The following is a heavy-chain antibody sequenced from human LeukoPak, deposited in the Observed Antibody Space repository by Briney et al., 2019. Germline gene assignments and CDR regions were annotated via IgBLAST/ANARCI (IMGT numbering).Heavy chain of an antibody. V-gene: IGHV4-59*01. J-gene: IGHJ5*02. CDR2: IYYSGST. CDR1: GGSISSYY. Sequence: PSETLSLTCTVTGGSISSYYWSWIRQPPGKGLEWIGYIYYSGSTNYNPSLKSRVTISVDTSKNQFSLKLSSVTAADTAVYYCAREGPSPWFDPWGQGTLVTVSS. CDR3: AREGPSPWFDP.